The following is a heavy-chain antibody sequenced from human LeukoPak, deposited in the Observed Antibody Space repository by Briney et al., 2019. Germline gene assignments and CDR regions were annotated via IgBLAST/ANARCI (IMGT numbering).Heavy chain of an antibody. J-gene: IGHJ4*02. CDR2: IIPIFGTA. Sequence: SVKVSCKASGGTFSSYAVSWVRQAPGQGLEWMGGIIPIFGTANYAQKSQGRVTITADESTSTAYVELSSLRSEDSAVYYCARDAGRSYSTFVQWGQGTLVTVSS. D-gene: IGHD3-10*01. V-gene: IGHV1-69*13. CDR3: ARDAGRSYSTFVQ. CDR1: GGTFSSYA.